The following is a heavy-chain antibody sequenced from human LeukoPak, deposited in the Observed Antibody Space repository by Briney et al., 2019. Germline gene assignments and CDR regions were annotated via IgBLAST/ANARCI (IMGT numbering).Heavy chain of an antibody. J-gene: IGHJ4*02. V-gene: IGHV4-59*01. CDR2: IYYSGST. CDR1: GGSISSYY. CDR3: ARDRSPPPRLDY. D-gene: IGHD2-15*01. Sequence: SETLSPTCTVSGGSISSYYWSWIRQPPGKGLEWIGYIYYSGSTNYNPSLKSRVTISVDTSKNQFSLKLSSVTAADTAVYYCARDRSPPPRLDYWGQGTLVTVSS.